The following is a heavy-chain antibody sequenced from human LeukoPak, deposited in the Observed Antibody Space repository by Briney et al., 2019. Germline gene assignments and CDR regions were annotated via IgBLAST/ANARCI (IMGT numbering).Heavy chain of an antibody. Sequence: SETLSLTCTVSGGSISTYYWNWIRQPPGEGLEWIGYIYYTGSSDYNPSLKSRVTISLDTSKNQFSLKLSSVTAADTAVYYCVRRVVVVTADDKSDAFDVWGQGTVVTVSS. D-gene: IGHD2-21*02. J-gene: IGHJ3*01. V-gene: IGHV4-59*01. CDR3: VRRVVVVTADDKSDAFDV. CDR1: GGSISTYY. CDR2: IYYTGSS.